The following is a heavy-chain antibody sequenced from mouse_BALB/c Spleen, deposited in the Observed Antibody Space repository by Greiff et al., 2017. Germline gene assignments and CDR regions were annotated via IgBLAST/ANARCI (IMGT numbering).Heavy chain of an antibody. D-gene: IGHD2-10*02. J-gene: IGHJ2*01. CDR1: GFTFSSFG. CDR3: ARGRYGNYGYFDY. CDR2: ISSGSSTI. V-gene: IGHV5-17*02. Sequence: DVQLVESGGGLVQPGGSRKLSCAASGFTFSSFGMHWVRQAPEKGLEWVAYISSGSSTIYYADTVKGRFTISRDNPKNTLFLQMTSLRSEDTAMYYCARGRYGNYGYFDYWGQGTTLTVSS.